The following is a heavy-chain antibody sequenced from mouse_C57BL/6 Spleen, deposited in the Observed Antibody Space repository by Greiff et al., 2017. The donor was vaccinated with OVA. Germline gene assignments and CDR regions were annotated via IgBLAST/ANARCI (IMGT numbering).Heavy chain of an antibody. D-gene: IGHD4-1*01. CDR1: GFSLTSYG. CDR3: AKPPWDGWYFDV. J-gene: IGHJ1*03. V-gene: IGHV2-3*01. CDR2: IWGDGGT. Sequence: QVQLKESGPGLVAPSQSLSITCTVSGFSLTSYGVSWVRQPPGKGLEWLGVIWGDGGTNYHSALISRLSIREDNSKSQVFLQLNSLQTDDTATYYCAKPPWDGWYFDVWGTGTTVTVSS.